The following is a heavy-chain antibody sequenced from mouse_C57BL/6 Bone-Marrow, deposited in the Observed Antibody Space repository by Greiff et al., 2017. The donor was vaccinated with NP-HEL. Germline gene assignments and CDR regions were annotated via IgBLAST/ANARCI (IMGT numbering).Heavy chain of an antibody. CDR3: ARRTYYSNPFAY. CDR2: IYPRSGNT. CDR1: GYTFTSYG. D-gene: IGHD2-5*01. V-gene: IGHV1-81*01. Sequence: VKLQESGAELARPGASVKLSCKASGYTFTSYGISWVKQRTGQGLEWIGEIYPRSGNTYYNEKFKGKATLTADKSSSTAYMELRSLTSEDSAVHFCARRTYYSNPFAYWGQGTLVTVSA. J-gene: IGHJ3*01.